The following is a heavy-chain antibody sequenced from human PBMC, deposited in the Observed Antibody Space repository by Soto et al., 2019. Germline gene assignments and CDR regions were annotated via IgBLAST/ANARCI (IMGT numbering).Heavy chain of an antibody. D-gene: IGHD1-1*01. Sequence: SETLSLTCAVSGGSFSGYYWGWFRQPPGMGLLWIGKINHKGITNYNSSFMSRVTISLETSKNQFSLNLTSVTAADTAVYYCARTMRLVESTRPYNSFGFDVWGQGTPVTVSS. J-gene: IGHJ6*02. CDR1: GGSFSGYY. CDR3: ARTMRLVESTRPYNSFGFDV. V-gene: IGHV4-34*01. CDR2: INHKGIT.